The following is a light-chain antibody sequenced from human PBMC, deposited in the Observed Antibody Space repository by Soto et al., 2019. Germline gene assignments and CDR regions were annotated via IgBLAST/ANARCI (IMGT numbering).Light chain of an antibody. CDR3: SSYTSSRYV. CDR2: DVS. CDR1: SCDVGGYNY. V-gene: IGLV2-14*01. J-gene: IGLJ1*01. Sequence: QSALTQPASVSGSPGQSITISCTGTSCDVGGYNYVSWYQQHPGKAPKLMIYDVSNRPSGVSNRFSGSKSGNTASLTISGLQAEDEADYYCSSYTSSRYVFGTGTKVTVL.